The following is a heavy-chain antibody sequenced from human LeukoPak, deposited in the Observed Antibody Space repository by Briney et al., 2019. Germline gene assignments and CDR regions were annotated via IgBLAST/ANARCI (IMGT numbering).Heavy chain of an antibody. CDR1: GYTLTELS. J-gene: IGHJ4*02. CDR3: ATSGVWSGYYKDYYFDY. CDR2: FDPEDGET. D-gene: IGHD3-3*01. Sequence: ASVMVSCKVSGYTLTELSMHWVRQAPGKGLEWMGGFDPEDGETIYAQKFQGRVTMTEDTSTDTAYMELSSLRSEDTAVYYCATSGVWSGYYKDYYFDYWGQGTLDTVSS. V-gene: IGHV1-24*01.